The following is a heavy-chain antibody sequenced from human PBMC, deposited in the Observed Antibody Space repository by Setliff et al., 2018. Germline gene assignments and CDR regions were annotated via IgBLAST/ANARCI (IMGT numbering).Heavy chain of an antibody. CDR2: INPHGSEK. CDR1: GLSYINDW. V-gene: IGHV3-7*01. D-gene: IGHD3-16*01. J-gene: IGHJ4*02. CDR3: LGAGTCSY. Sequence: PGGSLRLSCTASGLSYINDWVSWVRQAPGKGLEWLASINPHGSEKYYADSVKGRFTISRDNAKNSLSLQMNNLRTEDTAVYYCLGAGTCSYWGQGTQVTVSS.